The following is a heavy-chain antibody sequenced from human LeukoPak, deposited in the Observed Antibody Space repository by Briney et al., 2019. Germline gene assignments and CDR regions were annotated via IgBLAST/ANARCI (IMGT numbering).Heavy chain of an antibody. Sequence: GGSLRLSCAASGFSVSNNYMSWVRQAPGEGLEWVSVIYSGGSTFYADSVKGRFTISRDNSKNTLYLQMNSLRAEDTAVYYCASDSYSPEYFQHWGQGTLVTVSS. V-gene: IGHV3-66*01. CDR1: GFSVSNNY. D-gene: IGHD2-15*01. J-gene: IGHJ1*01. CDR3: ASDSYSPEYFQH. CDR2: IYSGGST.